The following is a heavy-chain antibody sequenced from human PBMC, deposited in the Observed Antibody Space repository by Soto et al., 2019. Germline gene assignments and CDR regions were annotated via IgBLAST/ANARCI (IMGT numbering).Heavy chain of an antibody. Sequence: GASVKVSCKASGDTFTRYSVHWMRLVPGQGLEWMGLINPSAGSTSNAQKSQGRVTITRDTSASTAYMELSSLRSEDTAVYYCASLRHSPSYYYYYGMDVWGQGTTVTVSS. CDR1: GDTFTRYS. D-gene: IGHD5-18*01. CDR2: INPSAGST. CDR3: ASLRHSPSYYYYYGMDV. V-gene: IGHV1-46*01. J-gene: IGHJ6*02.